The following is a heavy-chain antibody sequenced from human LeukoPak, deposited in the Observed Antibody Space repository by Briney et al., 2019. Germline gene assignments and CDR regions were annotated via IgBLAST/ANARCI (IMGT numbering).Heavy chain of an antibody. V-gene: IGHV4-61*02. D-gene: IGHD1-14*01. CDR3: ARRIRTRFDP. CDR1: GDSISNSRHY. J-gene: IGHJ5*02. CDR2: IYPSGNT. Sequence: PSQTLSLTCTVSGDSISNSRHYWSWIRQPAGKALEWIGRIYPSGNTNYNPSLKSRVSISLDTSKNQFSLKLSSVTAADTAVYYCARRIRTRFDPWGQGTLVTVSS.